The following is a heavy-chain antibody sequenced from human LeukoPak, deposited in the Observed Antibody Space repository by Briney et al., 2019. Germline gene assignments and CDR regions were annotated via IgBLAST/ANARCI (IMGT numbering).Heavy chain of an antibody. CDR3: ARDGYGDYTDAFDI. CDR1: GGSISSYY. V-gene: IGHV4-59*01. Sequence: PSETLSLTCTGSGGSISSYYWSWIRQPPGKGLEWIGYMYYSGSTNYNPSLKSRVTISVDMSKNQFSLKLSSVTAADTAVYYCARDGYGDYTDAFDIWGQGTMVTVSS. D-gene: IGHD4-17*01. J-gene: IGHJ3*02. CDR2: MYYSGST.